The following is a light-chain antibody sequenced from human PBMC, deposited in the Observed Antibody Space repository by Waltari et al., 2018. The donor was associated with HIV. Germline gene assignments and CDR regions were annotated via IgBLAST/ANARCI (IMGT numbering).Light chain of an antibody. CDR1: QSLVYSDGNTY. V-gene: IGKV2-30*01. J-gene: IGKJ1*01. CDR2: EVS. CDR3: MQGTYWPVT. Sequence: DVVMTQSPLSLPVTLGQPASISCRSSQSLVYSDGNTYLNWFQQRPGQSPRRLIYEVSNRDSGVPDRFSGSGSDTDFTLKISRVEAEDVGVYYCMQGTYWPVTFGQGTKVEIK.